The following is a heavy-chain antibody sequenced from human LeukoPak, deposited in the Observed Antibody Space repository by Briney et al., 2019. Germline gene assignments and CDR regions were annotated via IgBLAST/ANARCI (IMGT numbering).Heavy chain of an antibody. CDR1: GGSISSSSNY. Sequence: PSETLSLTCTVSGGSISSSSNYWGWIRQPPGKGLEWIGSIYYSGSTYYNPSLKSRVTISVDTSKNQFSLKLSSVTAADTAVYYCARPHGDYMLNAFDIWGQGIMVTVSS. CDR2: IYYSGST. J-gene: IGHJ3*02. D-gene: IGHD4-17*01. V-gene: IGHV4-39*01. CDR3: ARPHGDYMLNAFDI.